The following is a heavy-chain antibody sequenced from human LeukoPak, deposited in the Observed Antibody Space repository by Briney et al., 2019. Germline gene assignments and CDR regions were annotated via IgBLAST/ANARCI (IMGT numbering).Heavy chain of an antibody. CDR2: INTNTGNP. Sequence: ASVKVSCKVSGYTLTNFAMNWVRQAPGQGLEWMGWINTNTGNPTYAQGFTGRFVFSLDTSVSTAYLQISSLKAEDTAVYYCARDLQKQYCSGGSCYSGYYYYGMDVWGQGTTVTVSS. V-gene: IGHV7-4-1*02. D-gene: IGHD2-15*01. CDR3: ARDLQKQYCSGGSCYSGYYYYGMDV. CDR1: GYTLTNFA. J-gene: IGHJ6*02.